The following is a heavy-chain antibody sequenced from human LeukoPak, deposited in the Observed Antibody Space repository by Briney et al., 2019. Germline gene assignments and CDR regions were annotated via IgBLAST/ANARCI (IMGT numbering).Heavy chain of an antibody. CDR3: ARAVRRYCSGGSCVNFDY. CDR1: GFTFSSYS. CDR2: ISSSSSTI. D-gene: IGHD2-15*01. J-gene: IGHJ4*02. V-gene: IGHV3-48*02. Sequence: TGGSLRLSCAAPGFTFSSYSMNWVRQAPGKGLEWVSYISSSSSTIYYADSVKGRFTISRDNAKNSLYLQMNSLRDEDTAVYYCARAVRRYCSGGSCVNFDYWGQGTLVTVSS.